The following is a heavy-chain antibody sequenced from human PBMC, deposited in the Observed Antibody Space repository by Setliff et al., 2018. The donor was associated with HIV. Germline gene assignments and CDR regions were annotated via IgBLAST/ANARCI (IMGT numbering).Heavy chain of an antibody. CDR3: AREYIVGATKAFDY. J-gene: IGHJ4*02. CDR1: GYTFTNNF. Sequence: GASVKVSCKASGYTFTNNFIHWVRQAPGQGLEWMGWISPYDAARKISQKFRGRVSLTTDTSISTAYMELSRLRSDDTAVYYCAREYIVGATKAFDYWGQGTLVTVSS. V-gene: IGHV1-2*02. CDR2: ISPYDAAR. D-gene: IGHD1-26*01.